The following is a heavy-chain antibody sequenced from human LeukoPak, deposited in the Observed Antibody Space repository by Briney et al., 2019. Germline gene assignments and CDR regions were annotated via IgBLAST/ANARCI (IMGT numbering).Heavy chain of an antibody. CDR2: ISGSAYI. J-gene: IGHJ4*02. D-gene: IGHD1-7*01. Sequence: GGSLRLSCAASGFTFSSYAMSWVRQAPGKGLEWVSAISGSAYIHYADSVKGRFTISRDNAKNSLNLQMSSLRAEDTAVYYCASGTTGTTGFNYWGQGTLVTVSS. V-gene: IGHV3-21*01. CDR1: GFTFSSYA. CDR3: ASGTTGTTGFNY.